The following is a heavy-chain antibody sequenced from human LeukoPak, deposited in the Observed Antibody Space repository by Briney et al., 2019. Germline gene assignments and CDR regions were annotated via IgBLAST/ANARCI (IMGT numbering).Heavy chain of an antibody. J-gene: IGHJ5*02. D-gene: IGHD2-2*01. Sequence: PGGSLRLSCAASGFTFSSYAVSWVRQAPGKGLEWVSAISGSGGSTYYADSVKGRFAISRDNSKNTLYLQMNSLRAEDTAVYYCAKGTKEPNWFDPWGQGTLVTVSS. CDR2: ISGSGGST. CDR1: GFTFSSYA. V-gene: IGHV3-23*01. CDR3: AKGTKEPNWFDP.